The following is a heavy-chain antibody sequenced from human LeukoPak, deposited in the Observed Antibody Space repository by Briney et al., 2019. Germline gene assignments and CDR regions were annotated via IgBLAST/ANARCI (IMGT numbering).Heavy chain of an antibody. Sequence: SETLSLTCAVSGYSISSGYYWGWIRQPPGKGLEWIGSIYHSGSTYYNPSLKSRVTISVDTSKNQFSLKLSSVTAADTAVYYCAKDLTYTDTGGFDPWGQGTLVTVSS. J-gene: IGHJ5*02. CDR3: AKDLTYTDTGGFDP. CDR1: GYSISSGYY. V-gene: IGHV4-38-2*02. D-gene: IGHD3-10*01. CDR2: IYHSGST.